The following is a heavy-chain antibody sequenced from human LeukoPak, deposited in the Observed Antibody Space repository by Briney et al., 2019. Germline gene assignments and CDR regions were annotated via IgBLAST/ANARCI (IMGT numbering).Heavy chain of an antibody. V-gene: IGHV3-66*01. Sequence: PGGSMRLSCAASEFTVISNYMSWVRQAPGKGLEWVSVIYSGGSTYYADSVKGRFTISRDNSKNTLHLQMNSLRAEDTAVYYCARDESGDSYGLYWGQGTLVTVSS. D-gene: IGHD5-18*01. CDR1: EFTVISNY. CDR3: ARDESGDSYGLY. J-gene: IGHJ4*02. CDR2: IYSGGST.